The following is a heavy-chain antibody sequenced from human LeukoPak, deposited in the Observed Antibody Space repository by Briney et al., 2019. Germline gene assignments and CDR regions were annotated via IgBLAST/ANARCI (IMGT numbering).Heavy chain of an antibody. Sequence: SVKVSCKASGGTFSSYAISWVRQAPGQGLEWMGGIIPIFGTANYAQKFQGRVTITADESTSTAYMELSSLRSEDTAEYYCARENPDIVVVPAAIRAYYYGMDVWGQGTTVTVSS. D-gene: IGHD2-2*02. V-gene: IGHV1-69*01. CDR3: ARENPDIVVVPAAIRAYYYGMDV. CDR1: GGTFSSYA. J-gene: IGHJ6*02. CDR2: IIPIFGTA.